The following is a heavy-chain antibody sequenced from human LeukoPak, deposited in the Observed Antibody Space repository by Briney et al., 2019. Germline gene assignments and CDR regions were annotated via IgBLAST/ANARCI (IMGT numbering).Heavy chain of an antibody. V-gene: IGHV4-4*07. J-gene: IGHJ5*02. CDR2: IYSSGST. CDR1: GGSINSYY. Sequence: PSETLSLTCTVSGGSINSYYWSWIRQPAGKGLEWIGRIYSSGSTNYNPSLKSRVTVSVDTSNNQFSLKLSSVTAADTAVYYCARGRGPGFDPWGQGTLVTVSS. CDR3: ARGRGPGFDP. D-gene: IGHD3-10*01.